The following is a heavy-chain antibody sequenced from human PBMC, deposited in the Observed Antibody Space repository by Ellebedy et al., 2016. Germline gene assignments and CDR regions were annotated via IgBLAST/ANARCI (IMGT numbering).Heavy chain of an antibody. J-gene: IGHJ5*02. CDR2: ISNSGRT. D-gene: IGHD3-9*01. V-gene: IGHV4-59*01. Sequence: SETLSLTCTVSGGSINNYYWSWIRQAPGKGLEWIGYISNSGRTNYNPSLDSRVTISVDTSKNQFFLKLNSITAADTSVYYCTRGLTGYLNWFDPWGQGTLVIVSS. CDR1: GGSINNYY. CDR3: TRGLTGYLNWFDP.